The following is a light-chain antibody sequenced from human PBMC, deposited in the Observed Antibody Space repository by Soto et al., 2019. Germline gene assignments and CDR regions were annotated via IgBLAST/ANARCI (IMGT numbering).Light chain of an antibody. Sequence: IVITQSPSTLSVSPGERVTLSCRASQSFSSNLAWYQHKPGQAPRLLIYGASTTATDVPPRFSGSGSGTDFTLTISSLEPEDFAVYYCQQLTDWPPQWTFGQGTKVDIK. V-gene: IGKV3-15*01. J-gene: IGKJ1*01. CDR3: QQLTDWPPQWT. CDR1: QSFSSN. CDR2: GAS.